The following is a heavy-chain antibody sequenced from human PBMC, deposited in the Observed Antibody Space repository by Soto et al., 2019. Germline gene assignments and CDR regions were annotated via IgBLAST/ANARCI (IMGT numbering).Heavy chain of an antibody. V-gene: IGHV3-30*18. D-gene: IGHD2-21*02. CDR2: ISYDGRNK. J-gene: IGHJ6*02. Sequence: QVQLVESGGGVVQPGRSLRLSCAVSGFTFSSYGMHWLLQAPGKGLEWVAVISYDGRNKYYADSVKSRFTISRDNSKNTLYLQMNSLRVEDTAVYYCEKPYPDRYFFDGMDIWGQGTTVSVSS. CDR1: GFTFSSYG. CDR3: EKPYPDRYFFDGMDI.